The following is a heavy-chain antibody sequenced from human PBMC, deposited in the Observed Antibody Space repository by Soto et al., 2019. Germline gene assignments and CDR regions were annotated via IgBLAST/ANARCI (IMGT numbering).Heavy chain of an antibody. Sequence: PSETLSLTCTVSGGSISSYYWSWIRQPPGKGLEWIGYIYYSGSTNYNPSLKSRVTISVDTSKNQFSLKLSSVTAADTAVYYCARVGHYDFWSGYPTGMDVWGQGTTVTAP. J-gene: IGHJ6*02. D-gene: IGHD3-3*01. V-gene: IGHV4-59*01. CDR3: ARVGHYDFWSGYPTGMDV. CDR1: GGSISSYY. CDR2: IYYSGST.